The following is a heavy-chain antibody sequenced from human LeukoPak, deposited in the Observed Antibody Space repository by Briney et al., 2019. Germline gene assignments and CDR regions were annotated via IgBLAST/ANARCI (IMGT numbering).Heavy chain of an antibody. V-gene: IGHV4-61*02. CDR1: GDSISTSNSY. J-gene: IGHJ4*02. CDR2: IYTSGST. Sequence: SETLSLTCTVSGDSISTSNSYWGWIRQPAGKGLEWIGRIYTSGSTNYNPSLKSRVTISVDTSKNQFSLNLNSVTAADTAVYYCALWGYFDSSGRHFWGQGTLVTVSS. D-gene: IGHD3-22*01. CDR3: ALWGYFDSSGRHF.